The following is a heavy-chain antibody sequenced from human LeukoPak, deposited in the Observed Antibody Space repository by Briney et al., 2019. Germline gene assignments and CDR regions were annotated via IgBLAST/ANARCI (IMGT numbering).Heavy chain of an antibody. D-gene: IGHD6-13*01. V-gene: IGHV3-7*01. Sequence: GGSLRLSCAASGFTFSSYWMSWVGQAPGKGLEWVAKIKQDGSEKYYVDSVKGRFTISRDNAKNSLYLQMNSLRAEDTAVYYCARGIAAAGTEFDYWGQGTLVTVSS. CDR3: ARGIAAAGTEFDY. CDR2: IKQDGSEK. J-gene: IGHJ4*02. CDR1: GFTFSSYW.